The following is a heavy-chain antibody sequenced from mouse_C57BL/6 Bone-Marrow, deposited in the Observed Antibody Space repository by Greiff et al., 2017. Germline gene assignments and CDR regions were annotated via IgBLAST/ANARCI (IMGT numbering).Heavy chain of an antibody. J-gene: IGHJ2*01. CDR1: GYTFTSYG. D-gene: IGHD1-1*01. CDR3: YYGSSYVDY. V-gene: IGHV1-81*01. CDR2: IYPRSGNT. Sequence: VQVVESGAELARPGASVKLSCKASGYTFTSYGISWVKQRTGQGLEWIGEIYPRSGNTYYNEKFKGKATLTADKSSSTAYMELRSLTSEDSAVYFCYYGSSYVDYWGQGTTLTVSS.